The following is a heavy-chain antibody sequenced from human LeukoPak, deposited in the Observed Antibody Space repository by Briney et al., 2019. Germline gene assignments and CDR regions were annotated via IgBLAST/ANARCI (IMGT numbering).Heavy chain of an antibody. CDR3: AKDRSVVTAIPEFLDY. CDR1: GFTFSSYG. CDR2: ISYDGSNK. V-gene: IGHV3-30*18. Sequence: GGSLRLSCAASGFTFSSYGMHWVRQAPGKGLERVAVISYDGSNKYYADSVKGRFTISRDNSKNTLYLQMNSLRAEDTAVYYCAKDRSVVTAIPEFLDYWGQGTLVTVSS. J-gene: IGHJ4*02. D-gene: IGHD2-21*02.